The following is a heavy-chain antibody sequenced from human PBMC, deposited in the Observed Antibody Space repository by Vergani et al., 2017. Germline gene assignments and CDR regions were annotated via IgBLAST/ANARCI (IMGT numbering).Heavy chain of an antibody. J-gene: IGHJ5*02. CDR3: ASSSNSLAQTQGWFDP. CDR2: IWYDGSNK. Sequence: QVQLVESGGGVVQPGRSLRLSCAASGFTFSNYGMHWVRQAPGKGLEWVAVIWYDGSNKYYVDSVKGRFTISRDNSKNTLYLQMNSLRAEDTAVYYCASSSNSLAQTQGWFDPWGQGTLVTVSS. CDR1: GFTFSNYG. D-gene: IGHD2/OR15-2a*01. V-gene: IGHV3-33*01.